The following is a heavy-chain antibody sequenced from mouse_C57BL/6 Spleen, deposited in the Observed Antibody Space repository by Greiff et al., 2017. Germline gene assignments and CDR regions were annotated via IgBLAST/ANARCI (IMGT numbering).Heavy chain of an antibody. J-gene: IGHJ4*01. Sequence: VKLVESGPGLVAPSQSLSITCTVSGFSLTSYGVHWVRQPPGKGLEWLVVIWSDGSTTYNSALKSRLSISKDNSKSQVFLKMNSLQTDDTAMYYCARHEDYYSYAMEYWGQGTSVTVSS. CDR2: IWSDGST. CDR3: ARHEDYYSYAMEY. CDR1: GFSLTSYG. D-gene: IGHD1-1*01. V-gene: IGHV2-6-1*01.